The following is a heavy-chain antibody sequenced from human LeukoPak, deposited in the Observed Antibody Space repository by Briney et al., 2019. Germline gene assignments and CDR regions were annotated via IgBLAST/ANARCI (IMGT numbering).Heavy chain of an antibody. CDR1: GFTVSSNY. D-gene: IGHD3-22*01. CDR3: AKGRGYYDSSGYDY. CDR2: IYSGGNT. V-gene: IGHV3-53*01. J-gene: IGHJ4*02. Sequence: GGSLRLSCAASGFTVSSNYMNWVRQAPGKGLEWVSIIYSGGNTHYADSVKGRFTISRDNSQNTLYLQMNSLRPEDTAVYYCAKGRGYYDSSGYDYWGQGTLVTVSS.